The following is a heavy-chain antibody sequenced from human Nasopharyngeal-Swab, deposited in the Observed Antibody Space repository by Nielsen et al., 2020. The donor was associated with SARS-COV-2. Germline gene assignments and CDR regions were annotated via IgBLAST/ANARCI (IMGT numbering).Heavy chain of an antibody. CDR2: IKNDGSST. V-gene: IGHV3-74*01. CDR3: ARYDDYYDSSGYAY. J-gene: IGHJ4*02. D-gene: IGHD3-22*01. Sequence: GGSLRLSCAASGFTLSSYSMNWVRQAPGKGLVWVSRIKNDGSSTSYADSVKGRFTISRDNAKNTLYLQMNSLRAEDTAVYYCARYDDYYDSSGYAYWGQGTLVTVSS. CDR1: GFTLSSYS.